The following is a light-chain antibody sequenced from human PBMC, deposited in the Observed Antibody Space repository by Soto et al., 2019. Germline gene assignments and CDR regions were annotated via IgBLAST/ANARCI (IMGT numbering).Light chain of an antibody. V-gene: IGKV3-20*01. Sequence: EMVLTQSPGTLSLSPGERATLSCRASQSVSSSYLAWYQQKPGQAPRLLIYGASSRATGIPDRFSGSGSGTDFTLTISSLVPEDFAVYYCQQYGSSPRYTFGQGTKLEIK. CDR1: QSVSSSY. CDR2: GAS. CDR3: QQYGSSPRYT. J-gene: IGKJ2*01.